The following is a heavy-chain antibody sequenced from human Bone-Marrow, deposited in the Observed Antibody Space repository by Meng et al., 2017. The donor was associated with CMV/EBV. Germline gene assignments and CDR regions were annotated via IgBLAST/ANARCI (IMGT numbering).Heavy chain of an antibody. D-gene: IGHD3-10*01. Sequence: GESLKISCAASGFTFSNYWMHWVRQVPGKGLVWVSRINSDGSTTTYADSVKGRFTISRDNAKNTLYLQMNSLRVEDTAVYFCARAGGYYYGSGNYYRYFANWGQGKLVHVAS. CDR3: ARAGGYYYGSGNYYRYFAN. V-gene: IGHV3-74*01. CDR1: GFTFSNYW. CDR2: INSDGSTT. J-gene: IGHJ4*02.